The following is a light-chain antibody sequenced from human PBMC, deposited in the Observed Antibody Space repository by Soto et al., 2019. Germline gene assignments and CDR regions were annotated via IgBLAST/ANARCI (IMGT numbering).Light chain of an antibody. Sequence: QSALTQPASVSGSPGQSITISCTGTSSDVGGYNYVSWYQQHPGKAPKLMIYEVSNRPSGVSNRFSGSKSGNTASLTISGLQAVDEADYYCTSYPSISLYVFGTGTKVTVL. CDR1: SSDVGGYNY. CDR2: EVS. CDR3: TSYPSISLYV. J-gene: IGLJ1*01. V-gene: IGLV2-14*01.